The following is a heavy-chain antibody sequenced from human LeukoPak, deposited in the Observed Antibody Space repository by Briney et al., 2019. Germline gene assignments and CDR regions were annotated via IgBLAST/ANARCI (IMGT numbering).Heavy chain of an antibody. CDR1: GGSVSSGSYY. J-gene: IGHJ6*02. V-gene: IGHV4-61*01. CDR2: IYYSGST. D-gene: IGHD1-26*01. Sequence: PSETLSLTCTVSGGSVSSGSYYWSWIRQPPGKGLEWIGYIYYSGSTNYNPSLKSRVTISVDTSKNQFSLKLSSVTAADTAVYYCARDTLGTYGMDVWGQGTTVTVSS. CDR3: ARDTLGTYGMDV.